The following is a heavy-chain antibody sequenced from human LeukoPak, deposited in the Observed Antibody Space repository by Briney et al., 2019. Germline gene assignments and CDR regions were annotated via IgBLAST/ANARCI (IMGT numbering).Heavy chain of an antibody. CDR1: GFSFSDSY. J-gene: IGHJ4*02. Sequence: PGGSLRLSCSASGFSFSDSYMSWFRLSAEKGLEWIAYITSSGTTTEYADSVKGRFTISRVNAKNSLYLQMNSLRPEDTAVYYCARHLDYGDPYWGQGTLVTVSS. D-gene: IGHD4/OR15-4a*01. CDR2: ITSSGTTT. CDR3: ARHLDYGDPY. V-gene: IGHV3-11*01.